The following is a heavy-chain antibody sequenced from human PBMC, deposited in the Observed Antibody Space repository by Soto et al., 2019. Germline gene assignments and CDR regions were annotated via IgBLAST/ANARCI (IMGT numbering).Heavy chain of an antibody. CDR3: ARGTRDGYNSRYMAYGMDV. J-gene: IGHJ6*02. Sequence: ASVKVSCKASGGTFSSYAISWVRQAPGQGLEWMGGIIPIFGTANYAQKFQGRVTITADESTSTAYMEPSSLRSEDTAVYYCARGTRDGYNSRYMAYGMDVWGQGATVTVSS. V-gene: IGHV1-69*13. CDR2: IIPIFGTA. D-gene: IGHD5-12*01. CDR1: GGTFSSYA.